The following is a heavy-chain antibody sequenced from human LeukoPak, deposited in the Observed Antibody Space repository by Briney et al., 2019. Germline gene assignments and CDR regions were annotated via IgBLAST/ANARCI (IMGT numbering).Heavy chain of an antibody. D-gene: IGHD1-26*01. CDR2: IVVGRGNK. J-gene: IGHJ4*02. CDR1: VCTFTISA. V-gene: IGHV1-58*02. CDR3: AVVEPDSGSHDY. Sequence: SVSVSYMASVCTFTISAMQWVPQARGQRREGVGWIVVGRGNKNYAQKFQETVTITRDLSKSTAYMEQSSLRPEDTAVYYCAVVEPDSGSHDYWGQGALLTV.